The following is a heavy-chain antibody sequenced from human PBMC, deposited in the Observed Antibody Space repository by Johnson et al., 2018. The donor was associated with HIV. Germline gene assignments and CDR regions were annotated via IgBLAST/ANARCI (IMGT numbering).Heavy chain of an antibody. J-gene: IGHJ3*02. V-gene: IGHV3-30*04. Sequence: QVQLVESGGGVVQPGRSMRLSCAASGLNFSDYSMHWVRQAPGKGLEWVAVISFDGDTKYYPDSVKGRFTISRDNSNNTLYLQMNSLRVEDAAVYYCARAEYCGGDCSSAFDIWGQGKMVTVSS. D-gene: IGHD2-21*01. CDR1: GLNFSDYS. CDR2: ISFDGDTK. CDR3: ARAEYCGGDCSSAFDI.